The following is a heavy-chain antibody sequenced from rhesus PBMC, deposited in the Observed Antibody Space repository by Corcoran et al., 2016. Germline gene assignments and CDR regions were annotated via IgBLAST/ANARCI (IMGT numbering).Heavy chain of an antibody. CDR2: INSGGGST. J-gene: IGHJ4*01. D-gene: IGHD3-16*01. Sequence: EVQLVESGGGLVQPGGSLRLSCAASGFTFSSYGMSWVRQAPGKGLEWVSAINSGGGSTYYADSLKGRFTISRDNSKNTLSLQMNSLRAEDTAVYYCAKDLLRYYSGSYYLDYWGQGVLVTVSS. CDR1: GFTFSSYG. CDR3: AKDLLRYYSGSYYLDY. V-gene: IGHV3S5*01.